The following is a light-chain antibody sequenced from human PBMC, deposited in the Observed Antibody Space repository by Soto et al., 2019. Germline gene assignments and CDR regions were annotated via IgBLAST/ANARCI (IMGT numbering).Light chain of an antibody. CDR3: SSYTPSSPYV. V-gene: IGLV2-14*01. J-gene: IGLJ1*01. CDR1: SSDVGGYNY. Sequence: QSALTQPASVSGSPGQSITISCTGTSSDVGGYNYVSWYQQHPGKAPKLMIYEVSYRPSGVSNRFSASKSGNTASLTISGLQAEDEADYYCSSYTPSSPYVFGTGTKLTV. CDR2: EVS.